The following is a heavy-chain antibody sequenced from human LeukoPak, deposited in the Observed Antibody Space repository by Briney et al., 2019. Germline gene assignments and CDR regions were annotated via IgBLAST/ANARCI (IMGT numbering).Heavy chain of an antibody. V-gene: IGHV1-2*02. Sequence: ASVKVSCKASGYTFTGYYMHWVRQAPGQGLEWMGWINPNSGGTNYAQKFQGRVTMTRDTSISTAYMELSRLRSDDTAVYYCARDPGSGWWQYFQHWGQGTLVTVSS. CDR3: ARDPGSGWWQYFQH. CDR1: GYTFTGYY. D-gene: IGHD3-10*01. CDR2: INPNSGGT. J-gene: IGHJ1*01.